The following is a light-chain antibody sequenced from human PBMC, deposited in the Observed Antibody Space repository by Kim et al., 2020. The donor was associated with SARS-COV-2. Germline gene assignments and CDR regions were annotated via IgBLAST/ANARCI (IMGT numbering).Light chain of an antibody. J-gene: IGKJ2*01. CDR3: QQYNNYPMYT. V-gene: IGKV1-5*01. CDR2: DAS. CDR1: QVIGSW. Sequence: DIQMTQSPSTLSASVGDRVTITCRASQVIGSWLAWYQQKPGKAPKLLIYDASSLESGVPARFSGSGSGTEFTLTISSLLPDDFATYYCQQYNNYPMYTFGQGTKLEIK.